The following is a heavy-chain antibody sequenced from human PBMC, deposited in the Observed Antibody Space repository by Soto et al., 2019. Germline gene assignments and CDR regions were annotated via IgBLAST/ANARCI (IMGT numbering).Heavy chain of an antibody. D-gene: IGHD2-2*01. CDR2: IIPIFGTP. J-gene: IGHJ6*02. Sequence: QVQLVQSGAEVKKPGSSLKVSCKPSGGTFTNYAFSWVRQAPGQGLEWMGGIIPIFGTPDYAQNFQGRVTITAEESTRTASMELSSLRSDDTAVYYCARERSVGYCITTTCPKPFYYYAMDVWGQGTTVTVSS. V-gene: IGHV1-69*12. CDR1: GGTFTNYA. CDR3: ARERSVGYCITTTCPKPFYYYAMDV.